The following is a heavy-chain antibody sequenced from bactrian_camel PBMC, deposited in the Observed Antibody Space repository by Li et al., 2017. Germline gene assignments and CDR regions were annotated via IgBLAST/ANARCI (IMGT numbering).Heavy chain of an antibody. CDR1: GFTLRHYT. D-gene: IGHD6*01. CDR3: TRGSRWYPD. J-gene: IGHJ4*01. V-gene: IGHV3S9*01. Sequence: HVQLVESGGGLVQPGGSLRLSCTASGFASGFTLRHYTMGWFRQVPGQEREQVALIDDDGTTDYADSVKGRFTISHDNGENTLYLQMNSLKPGDTAMYYCTRGSRWYPDWGQGTQVTVS. CDR2: IDDDGTT.